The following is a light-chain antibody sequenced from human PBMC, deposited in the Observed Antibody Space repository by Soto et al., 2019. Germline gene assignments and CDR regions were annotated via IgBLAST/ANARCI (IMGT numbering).Light chain of an antibody. Sequence: QSALTQPRSVSGSPGQSVTISCTGTSSDVGGYNYVSWYQQHPGKAPKLMIYDVSKRPSGVPDRFSGSKSGNTASLTISGLQAEDEADYYCCSHTTSSALQVFGTGTKLTVL. V-gene: IGLV2-11*01. J-gene: IGLJ1*01. CDR1: SSDVGGYNY. CDR3: CSHTTSSALQV. CDR2: DVS.